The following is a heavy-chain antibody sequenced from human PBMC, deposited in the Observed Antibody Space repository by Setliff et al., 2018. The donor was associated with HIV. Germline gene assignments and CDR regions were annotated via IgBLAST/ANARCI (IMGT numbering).Heavy chain of an antibody. Sequence: PSETLSLTCSISGATIHYHYWSWIRQPPGKGLEWIGYVDYSGDTEYNPSLQSRATISRDPSKSQVSLNLNPATAADTAVYYCTRGPGGTVPKPLEAFDVWGRGAVVTVS. CDR1: GATIHYHY. D-gene: IGHD1-7*01. CDR3: TRGPGGTVPKPLEAFDV. V-gene: IGHV4-59*11. CDR2: VDYSGDT. J-gene: IGHJ3*01.